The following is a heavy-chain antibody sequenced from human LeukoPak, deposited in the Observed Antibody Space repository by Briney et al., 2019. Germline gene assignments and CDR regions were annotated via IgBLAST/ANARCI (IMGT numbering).Heavy chain of an antibody. CDR3: AQRAQLPKRHFDY. J-gene: IGHJ4*02. V-gene: IGHV3-23*01. CDR2: ITDSGGAT. CDR1: GFTFSSYS. Sequence: PGGSLRLSCAASGFTFSSYSMNWVRQAPGKGLEWVSTITDSGGATYHADSVKGRFTISRDNSKNTLYLQMNSLRAEDTAVYYCAQRAQLPKRHFDYWGQGTLVTVSS. D-gene: IGHD2-2*01.